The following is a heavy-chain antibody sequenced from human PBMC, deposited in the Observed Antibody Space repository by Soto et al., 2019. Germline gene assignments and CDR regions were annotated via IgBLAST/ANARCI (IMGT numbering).Heavy chain of an antibody. J-gene: IGHJ4*02. Sequence: GASVKVSCKASGYTFTRYYMHWVRPAPGQGLEWMGIINPSGDSTSYAQKFQGRVTMTRDTSTSTVYMELSSLRSEDTAVYYCARDLRWEEWLPLDYWGQGTLVTVSS. CDR1: GYTFTRYY. CDR2: INPSGDST. D-gene: IGHD5-12*01. V-gene: IGHV1-46*01. CDR3: ARDLRWEEWLPLDY.